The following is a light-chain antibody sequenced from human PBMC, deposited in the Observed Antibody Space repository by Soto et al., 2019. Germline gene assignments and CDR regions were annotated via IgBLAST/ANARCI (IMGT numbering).Light chain of an antibody. CDR1: QSVNNNY. CDR3: QQYGSSPLT. J-gene: IGKJ4*01. V-gene: IGKV3-20*01. CDR2: GAS. Sequence: IVLTQSPGTLSLSPGERATLSCRASQSVNNNYLAWYQQKPGQAPRLLIYGASRRATGIPDRFSGSGSGTDFTLTISRLEPEDFAVYSCQQYGSSPLTFGGGTKVEI.